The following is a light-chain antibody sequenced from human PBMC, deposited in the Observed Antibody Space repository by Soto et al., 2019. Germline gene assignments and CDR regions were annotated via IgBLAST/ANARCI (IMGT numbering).Light chain of an antibody. V-gene: IGKV3-20*01. CDR2: GAS. J-gene: IGKJ2*01. CDR1: QSIHSSF. Sequence: EVVLTQSPGTLSLSPGERASLSCRASQSIHSSFLAWYQQKPGQAPRLLIYGASSRATGIPDRFSGSASGTAFTLTISRLEPEEFAVYYCQQYDTSPYTCGQGTKLESK. CDR3: QQYDTSPYT.